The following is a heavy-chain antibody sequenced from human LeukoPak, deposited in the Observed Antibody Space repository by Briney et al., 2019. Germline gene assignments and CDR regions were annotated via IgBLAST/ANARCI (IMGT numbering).Heavy chain of an antibody. J-gene: IGHJ4*02. CDR1: GFTFSNHA. D-gene: IGHD3-9*01. Sequence: QPGASLRLSCAASGFTFSNHAMSWVRQAPGKGLEWVSAITGSGGNTYYADSVKGRFTISRDNSKNTVFLQMNSLRAEDTAVYYCAKWGDYDVLTGYYVSDYWGQGTLVTVSS. V-gene: IGHV3-23*01. CDR2: ITGSGGNT. CDR3: AKWGDYDVLTGYYVSDY.